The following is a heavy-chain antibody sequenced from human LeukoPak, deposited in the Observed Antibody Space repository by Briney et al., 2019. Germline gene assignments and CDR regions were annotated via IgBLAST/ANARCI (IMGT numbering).Heavy chain of an antibody. V-gene: IGHV4-39*01. Sequence: PSETLSLTCTVSGGSISSSSYYWGGIRQPPGKGLEWIGSIYYSGSSYYTPSLKSRLTISVDTSKDQFSLKLTSVTAADTAVYYCAASGYSTRWYYYDFWGQGTLVTVSS. CDR2: IYYSGSS. CDR3: AASGYSTRWYYYDF. CDR1: GGSISSSSYY. J-gene: IGHJ4*02. D-gene: IGHD2-8*01.